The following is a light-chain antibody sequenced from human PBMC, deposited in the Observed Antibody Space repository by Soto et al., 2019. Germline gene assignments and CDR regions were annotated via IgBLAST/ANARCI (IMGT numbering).Light chain of an antibody. J-gene: IGKJ4*01. CDR2: DAS. V-gene: IGKV3-11*01. CDR3: QQLNSYPLT. Sequence: PGERATLSCRASQRVSNYFAWYQQKPGQAPRLLIYDASNRATGIPARFSGSGSGTEFTLTISSLQPEDFATYYCQQLNSYPLTFGGGAKVDIK. CDR1: QRVSNY.